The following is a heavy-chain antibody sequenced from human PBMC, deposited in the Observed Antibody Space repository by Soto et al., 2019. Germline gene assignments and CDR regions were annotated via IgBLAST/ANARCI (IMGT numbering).Heavy chain of an antibody. CDR2: IYYRGNT. D-gene: IGHD3-9*01. CDR3: ARLEGLATISYYFDF. J-gene: IGHJ4*02. Sequence: SQKLRDTCSVSADSMNRDRYYWGWIRQPPGKGLEWIGSIYYRGNTYYNPSLQTRVTISLDKSKSQFSLKLTSVTAADSAVYFCARLEGLATISYYFDFWGQGALVTVSS. V-gene: IGHV4-39*01. CDR1: ADSMNRDRYY.